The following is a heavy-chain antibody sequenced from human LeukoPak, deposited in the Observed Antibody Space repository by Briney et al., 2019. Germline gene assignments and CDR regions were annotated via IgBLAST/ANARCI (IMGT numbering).Heavy chain of an antibody. J-gene: IGHJ4*02. V-gene: IGHV4-59*01. CDR1: GGSISTYY. CDR2: IYYSGST. D-gene: IGHD6-19*01. Sequence: SETLSLTCTVSGGSISTYYGNWIRQAPGKGLEWIGYIYYSGSTNYNPSLKSRVTISVDTSKNQFSLKLSSVTAADTAVYYCARGAGSSGWYYFDYWGQGTLVTVSS. CDR3: ARGAGSSGWYYFDY.